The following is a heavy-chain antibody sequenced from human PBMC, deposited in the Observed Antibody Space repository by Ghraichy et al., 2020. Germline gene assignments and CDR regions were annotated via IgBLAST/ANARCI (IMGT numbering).Heavy chain of an antibody. CDR3: AKTGGDDYGDYGGMDV. CDR1: GFTFSSYA. D-gene: IGHD4-17*01. Sequence: ETLSLTCAASGFTFSSYAMSWVRQAPGKGLEWVSAISGSGGSTYYADSVKGRFTISRDNSKNTLYLQMNSLRAEDTAVYYCAKTGGDDYGDYGGMDVWGQGTTVTVSS. CDR2: ISGSGGST. V-gene: IGHV3-23*01. J-gene: IGHJ6*02.